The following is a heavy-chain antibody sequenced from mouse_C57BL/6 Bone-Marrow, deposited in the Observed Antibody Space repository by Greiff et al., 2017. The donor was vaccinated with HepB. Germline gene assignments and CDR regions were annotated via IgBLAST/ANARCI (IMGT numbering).Heavy chain of an antibody. V-gene: IGHV14-4*01. D-gene: IGHD1-1*01. Sequence: VQLKQSGAELVRPGASVKLSCTASGFNIKDDYMHWVKQRPEQGLEWIGWIDPENGDTEYASKFQGKATITADTSSNTAYLQLSSLTSEDTAVYYCTRHYYGSSYWYFDVWGTGTTVTVSS. CDR3: TRHYYGSSYWYFDV. CDR1: GFNIKDDY. CDR2: IDPENGDT. J-gene: IGHJ1*03.